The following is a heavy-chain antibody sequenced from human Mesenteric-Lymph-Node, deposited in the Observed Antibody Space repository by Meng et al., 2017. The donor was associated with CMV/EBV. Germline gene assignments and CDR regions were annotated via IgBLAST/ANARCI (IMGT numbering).Heavy chain of an antibody. Sequence: LACRVWGESDSGGSYYGTWTRQAPGKGLEWIGYIYNSVSTNYNPSLKSRVTISVDTSKNQFSLKLTSVTAADTAVYYCARDQPADYWGQGTLVTVSS. CDR3: ARDQPADY. CDR2: IYNSVST. CDR1: GESDSGGSYY. J-gene: IGHJ4*02. V-gene: IGHV4-61*01.